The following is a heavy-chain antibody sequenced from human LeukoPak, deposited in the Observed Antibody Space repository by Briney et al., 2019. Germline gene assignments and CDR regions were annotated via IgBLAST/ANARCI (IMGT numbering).Heavy chain of an antibody. D-gene: IGHD2-8*02. CDR3: ARSPKMRWCMLFDYYYYGMDV. J-gene: IGHJ6*02. CDR1: GGTFSSYA. CDR2: IIPIFGTA. Sequence: GASVTVSCTASGGTFSSYAISWVRQAPGQGLEWMGGIIPIFGTANYAQKFQGRVTITADESTSTAYMELSSLRSEDTAVYYCARSPKMRWCMLFDYYYYGMDVGGQGTTVTVSS. V-gene: IGHV1-69*01.